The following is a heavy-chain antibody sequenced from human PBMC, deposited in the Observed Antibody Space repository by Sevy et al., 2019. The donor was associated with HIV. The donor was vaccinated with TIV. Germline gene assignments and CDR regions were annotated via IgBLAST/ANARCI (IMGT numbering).Heavy chain of an antibody. D-gene: IGHD4-17*01. V-gene: IGHV3-11*01. J-gene: IGHJ6*02. Sequence: GGSLRLSCAASGFTFSDYYMSWIRQAPGKGLEWVSYISSSGSTIYYADSVKGRFTISRDNAKNSLYLQMNSLRAEDMAVYYCARDRTTGYYYYGMDVWGQGTTVTVSS. CDR2: ISSSGSTI. CDR1: GFTFSDYY. CDR3: ARDRTTGYYYYGMDV.